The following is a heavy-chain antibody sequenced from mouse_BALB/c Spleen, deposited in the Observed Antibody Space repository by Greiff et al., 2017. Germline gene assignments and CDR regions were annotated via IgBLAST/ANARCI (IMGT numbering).Heavy chain of an antibody. CDR2: ISSGGSYT. V-gene: IGHV5-9-4*01. J-gene: IGHJ4*01. Sequence: EVQLQESGGGLVKPGGSLKLSCAASGFTFSSYAMSWVRQSPEKRLEWVAEISSGGSYTYYPDTVTGRFTISRDNAKNTLYLEMSSLRSEDTAMYYCARDAGGDDKDYYAMDYWGQGTSVTVSS. CDR3: ARDAGGDDKDYYAMDY. D-gene: IGHD2-2*01. CDR1: GFTFSSYA.